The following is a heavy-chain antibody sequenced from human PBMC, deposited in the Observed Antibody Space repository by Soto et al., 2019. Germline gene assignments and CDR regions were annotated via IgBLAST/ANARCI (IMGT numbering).Heavy chain of an antibody. V-gene: IGHV4-59*01. D-gene: IGHD7-27*01. CDR1: GGSISSYY. CDR3: ARGASELGKLNYFDY. Sequence: SETLSLTCTVSGGSISSYYWSWIRQPPGKGLEWIGYIYYSGSTNYNPSLKSRVTISVDTSKNQFSLKLSSVTAADTAVYYCARGASELGKLNYFDYWGQGTLVTVS. J-gene: IGHJ4*02. CDR2: IYYSGST.